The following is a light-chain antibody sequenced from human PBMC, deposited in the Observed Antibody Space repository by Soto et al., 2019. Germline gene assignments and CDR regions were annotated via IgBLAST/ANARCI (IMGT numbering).Light chain of an antibody. Sequence: DIVMTQSPDSLAVSLGERATINCKSSQSVLYSSNNKNYLAWYQQKPGQPPKLLIYCASIRESGVPDRFSGSGSGTDFTLTISSLQAEDVAIYYCQQYYSTPLTFGGGTKVDIK. CDR2: CAS. CDR3: QQYYSTPLT. CDR1: QSVLYSSNNKNY. V-gene: IGKV4-1*01. J-gene: IGKJ4*01.